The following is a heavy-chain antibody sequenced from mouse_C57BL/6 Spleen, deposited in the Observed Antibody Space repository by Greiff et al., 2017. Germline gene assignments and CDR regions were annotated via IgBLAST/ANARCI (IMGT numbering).Heavy chain of an antibody. CDR1: GYTFTSYW. D-gene: IGHD1-1*01. V-gene: IGHV1-64*01. CDR2: IHPNSGST. CDR3: ARNNGSSYGAKYY. J-gene: IGHJ4*01. Sequence: QVQLQQPGAELVKPGASVKLSCKASGYTFTSYWMHWVKQRPGQGLEWIGMIHPNSGSTNYNEKFKSKATLTVDKSSSTAYMQLSSLTSEDSAVYYCARNNGSSYGAKYYWGQGTSVTVSS.